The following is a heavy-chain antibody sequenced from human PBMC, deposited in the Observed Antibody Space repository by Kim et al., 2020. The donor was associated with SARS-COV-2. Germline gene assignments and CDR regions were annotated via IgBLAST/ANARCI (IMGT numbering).Heavy chain of an antibody. CDR2: IYSGGSST. D-gene: IGHD3-10*01. V-gene: IGHV3-23*03. Sequence: GGSLRLSCAASGFTFSSYAMSWVRQAPGKGLEWVSVIYSGGSSTYYADSVKGRFTISRDNSKNTLYLKMNSLRAEDTAVYYCATTRLGYGSGSYFFDYWG. CDR3: ATTRLGYGSGSYFFDY. J-gene: IGHJ4*01. CDR1: GFTFSSYA.